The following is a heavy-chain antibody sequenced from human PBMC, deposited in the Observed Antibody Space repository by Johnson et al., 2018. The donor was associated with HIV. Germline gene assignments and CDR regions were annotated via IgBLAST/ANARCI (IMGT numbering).Heavy chain of an antibody. Sequence: VQLVESGGDLVNPGGSLRLSCAASGFTFSDAWMNWVRQAPGKGLEWVGRLKSKTDGGTIDYAAPVKARFTISRDDSKNTLYLQMNSLKTEDTAVYYCTTDPIAAAGPDAFDIWGQGTMVTVSS. CDR3: TTDPIAAAGPDAFDI. CDR2: LKSKTDGGTI. D-gene: IGHD6-13*01. V-gene: IGHV3-15*01. CDR1: GFTFSDAW. J-gene: IGHJ3*02.